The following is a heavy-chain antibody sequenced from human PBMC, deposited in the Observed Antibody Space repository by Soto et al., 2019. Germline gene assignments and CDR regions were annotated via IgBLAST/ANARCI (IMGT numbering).Heavy chain of an antibody. V-gene: IGHV3-30-3*01. Sequence: PGGSLRLSCAASGFTFSSYAMHWVRQAPGKGLEWVAVISYDGSNKYYADSVKGRFTISRDNSKNTLYLQMNSLRAEDTAVYYCARARGADYGDFDYYYGMDVWGQGTTVTVSS. D-gene: IGHD4-17*01. CDR1: GFTFSSYA. CDR3: ARARGADYGDFDYYYGMDV. J-gene: IGHJ6*02. CDR2: ISYDGSNK.